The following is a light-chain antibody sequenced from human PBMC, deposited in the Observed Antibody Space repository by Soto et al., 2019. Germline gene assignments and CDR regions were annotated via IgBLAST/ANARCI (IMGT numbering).Light chain of an antibody. CDR3: QHYYSAPIT. Sequence: DIVMTQSPDSLAVSLGERATINCKSSQSVLSSADNWNYLAWYQQKPGQSPKLLSHGASTRASGVPDRFSGSGSGTDFTLTISSLQAEDVAVYYCQHYYSAPITFGQGTRLDIK. J-gene: IGKJ5*01. V-gene: IGKV4-1*01. CDR1: QSVLSSADNWNY. CDR2: GAS.